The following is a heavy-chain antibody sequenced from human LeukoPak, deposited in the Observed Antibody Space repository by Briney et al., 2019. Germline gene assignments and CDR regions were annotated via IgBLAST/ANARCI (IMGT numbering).Heavy chain of an antibody. J-gene: IGHJ4*02. CDR3: ARVSYDFWSGYSYYFDY. D-gene: IGHD3-3*01. CDR2: INPNSGGT. Sequence: GASVKVSCKASGYTFTGYYMHWVRQAPGQGLEWMGWINPNSGGTNYAQKLQGRVTMTTDTSTSTAYMELRSLRSDDTAVYYCARVSYDFWSGYSYYFDYWGQGTLVTVSS. V-gene: IGHV1-2*02. CDR1: GYTFTGYY.